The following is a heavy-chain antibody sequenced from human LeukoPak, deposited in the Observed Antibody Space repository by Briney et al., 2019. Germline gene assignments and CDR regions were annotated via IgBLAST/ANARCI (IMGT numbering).Heavy chain of an antibody. CDR1: GFTFSNAW. CDR3: AKDYRRYYYDSSGEGAFDI. Sequence: PGGSLRLSCAASGFTFSNAWMSWVRQAPGKGLEWVGRIKSKTDGGTTDYAAPVKGRFTISRDNSKNTLYLQMNSLRAEDTAVYYCAKDYRRYYYDSSGEGAFDIWGQGTMVTVSS. D-gene: IGHD3-22*01. V-gene: IGHV3-15*01. CDR2: IKSKTDGGTT. J-gene: IGHJ3*02.